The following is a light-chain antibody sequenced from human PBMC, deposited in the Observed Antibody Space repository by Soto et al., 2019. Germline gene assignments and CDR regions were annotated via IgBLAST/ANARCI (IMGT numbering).Light chain of an antibody. J-gene: IGKJ3*01. V-gene: IGKV1-12*01. CDR2: DAS. Sequence: DIQMTQSPSSVSASVGDRVTITCRASHSISSWLAWYQQRPGKAPKLLIYDASSLQSGVPSRFSGSGSGTDFTLTISSLQPEDFATYYCQQANSFPPGFTFGPGTKVDIK. CDR1: HSISSW. CDR3: QQANSFPPGFT.